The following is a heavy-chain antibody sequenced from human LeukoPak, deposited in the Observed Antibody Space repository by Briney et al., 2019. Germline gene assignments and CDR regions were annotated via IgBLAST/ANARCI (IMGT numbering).Heavy chain of an antibody. Sequence: GGSLRLSCAGSGFTFSSYAMSWVRQAPGKGLEWVSTISGSGGAGTYYADSVKGRFTVSRDNSRNALYLPMNSLRAEDTAVYYCVKDRGGSPFYGMDVWGQGTTVTVSS. CDR2: ISGSGGAGT. J-gene: IGHJ6*02. CDR3: VKDRGGSPFYGMDV. V-gene: IGHV3-23*01. D-gene: IGHD1-26*01. CDR1: GFTFSSYA.